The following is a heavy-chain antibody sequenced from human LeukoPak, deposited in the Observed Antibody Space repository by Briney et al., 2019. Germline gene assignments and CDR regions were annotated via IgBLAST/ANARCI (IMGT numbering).Heavy chain of an antibody. CDR3: ARDSCSSTSCLSIDDY. D-gene: IGHD2-2*01. V-gene: IGHV1-2*02. CDR1: GYTFFAYY. CDR2: INLNSGGT. Sequence: ASVKVSSKASGYTFFAYYMHWGRHAPGQGLEWMGWINLNSGGTNYAQKFQGRVTMTRDTYISTVYMELSRMRSDDTAVYYCARDSCSSTSCLSIDDYWGQGTLVTVSS. J-gene: IGHJ4*02.